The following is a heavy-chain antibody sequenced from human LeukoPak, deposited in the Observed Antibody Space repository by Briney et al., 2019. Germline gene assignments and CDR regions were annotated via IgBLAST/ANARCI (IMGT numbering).Heavy chain of an antibody. Sequence: GGSLRLSCAASGFTFSSYGMHWVRQAPGKGLEWVAVISYDGSNKYYADSVKGRFTISRDNSKNTLYLQMNSLRAEDTAVYYCAKGTYYYDSSGYPLFDYWGQGTLVTVSS. CDR1: GFTFSSYG. CDR2: ISYDGSNK. J-gene: IGHJ4*02. V-gene: IGHV3-30*18. D-gene: IGHD3-22*01. CDR3: AKGTYYYDSSGYPLFDY.